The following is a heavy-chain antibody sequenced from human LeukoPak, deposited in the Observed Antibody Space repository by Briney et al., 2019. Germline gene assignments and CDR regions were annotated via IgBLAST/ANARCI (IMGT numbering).Heavy chain of an antibody. V-gene: IGHV4-34*01. CDR1: GGSFSGYY. Sequence: SETLSLTCAVYGGSFSGYYWGWIRQPPWKGLEWIGEINHSGSTNYNPSLKSRVTISVDTSKNQFSLKLSSVTAADTAVYYCARHPGIAAAGPSDYWGQGTLVTVSS. CDR2: INHSGST. J-gene: IGHJ4*02. CDR3: ARHPGIAAAGPSDY. D-gene: IGHD6-13*01.